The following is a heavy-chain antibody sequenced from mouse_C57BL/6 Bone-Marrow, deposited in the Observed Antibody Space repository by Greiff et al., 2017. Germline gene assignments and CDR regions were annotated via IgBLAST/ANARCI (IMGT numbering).Heavy chain of an antibody. Sequence: LVESGAELVRPGASVKLSCTASGFNIKDDYMHWVKQRPEQGLEWIGWIDPENGDTEYASKFQGKATITADTSSNTAYLQLSSLTSEDTAVYYCTLITTVVATDYWGQGTTLTVSS. J-gene: IGHJ2*01. D-gene: IGHD1-1*01. CDR3: TLITTVVATDY. CDR1: GFNIKDDY. CDR2: IDPENGDT. V-gene: IGHV14-4*01.